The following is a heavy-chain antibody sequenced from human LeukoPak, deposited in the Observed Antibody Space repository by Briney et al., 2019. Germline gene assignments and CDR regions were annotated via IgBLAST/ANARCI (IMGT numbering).Heavy chain of an antibody. J-gene: IGHJ5*02. D-gene: IGHD3-22*01. CDR2: ITPGGSDK. Sequence: XASGFTFSSXWMXXVRQAPGKGPEWVANITPGGSDKYYVASVKARFTASRDNAKNSLYLHMNSLRAEDTAVYYCARDQVTWGQETLVTVSS. V-gene: IGHV3-7*01. CDR3: ARDQVT. CDR1: GFTFSSXW.